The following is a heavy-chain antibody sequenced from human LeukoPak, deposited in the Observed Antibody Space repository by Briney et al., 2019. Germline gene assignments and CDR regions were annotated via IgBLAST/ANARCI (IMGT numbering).Heavy chain of an antibody. V-gene: IGHV1-69*13. CDR1: GGTFSSYA. CDR2: IIPIFGTA. CDR3: ARLPLGYCSSTSCFP. Sequence: VASVKVSCKASGGTFSSYAISWVRQAPGQGLEWMGGIIPIFGTANYAQKFQGRVTVTADESTSTAYMELSSLRSEDTAVYYCARLPLGYCSSTSCFPWGQGTLVTVSS. D-gene: IGHD2-2*01. J-gene: IGHJ5*02.